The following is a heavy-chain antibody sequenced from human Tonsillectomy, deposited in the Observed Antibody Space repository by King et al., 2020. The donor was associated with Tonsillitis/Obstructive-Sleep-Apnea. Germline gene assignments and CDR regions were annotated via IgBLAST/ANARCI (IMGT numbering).Heavy chain of an antibody. CDR2: IYYSGST. V-gene: IGHV4-39*01. J-gene: IGHJ4*02. Sequence: QLQESGPGLVKPSETLSLTCTVSGGSISSSSYYWGWIRQPPGKGLEWIGSIYYSGSTYYNPSLKSRVTISVETSKNQFSLKLSSVTAADTAVYYCASLYCSGGSCYSGDLGYFDYWGQGTLVTVSS. CDR3: ASLYCSGGSCYSGDLGYFDY. D-gene: IGHD2-15*01. CDR1: GGSISSSSYY.